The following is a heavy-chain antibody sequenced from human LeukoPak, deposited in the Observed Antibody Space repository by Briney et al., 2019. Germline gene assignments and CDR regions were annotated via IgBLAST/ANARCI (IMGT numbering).Heavy chain of an antibody. Sequence: GGSLRLSCAASGYTVSSNYMSWVRQAPGKGLEWVSGIYSGGSAYYADSVKGRFTISSDNSKNTLYLQMNSLRAEDTAVYYCARDGIVVVTATFGMDVWGQGTTVTVSS. V-gene: IGHV3-53*01. D-gene: IGHD2-21*02. J-gene: IGHJ6*02. CDR1: GYTVSSNY. CDR3: ARDGIVVVTATFGMDV. CDR2: IYSGGSA.